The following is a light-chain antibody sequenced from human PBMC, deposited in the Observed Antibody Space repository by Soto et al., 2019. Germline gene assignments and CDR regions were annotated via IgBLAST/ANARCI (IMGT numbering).Light chain of an antibody. CDR2: EVS. J-gene: IGLJ2*01. CDR1: SSDIGGYNY. Sequence: QSVLTQSASVSGSPGQSITISCTGTSSDIGGYNYVSWYQQHPDKAPKLMIFEVSNRPSGVSNRFSGSKSGNTASLTISGLLPEDEADYYCSSYTTSSTVAFGGGTKLNVL. CDR3: SSYTTSSTVA. V-gene: IGLV2-14*01.